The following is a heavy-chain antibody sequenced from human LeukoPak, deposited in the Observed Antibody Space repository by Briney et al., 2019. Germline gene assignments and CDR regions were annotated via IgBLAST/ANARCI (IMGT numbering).Heavy chain of an antibody. CDR3: ARVLHKRNYDSTTYYGY. J-gene: IGHJ4*02. V-gene: IGHV3-23*01. CDR1: GFTFSSYA. CDR2: ISGSGGST. Sequence: GGSLRLSCAASGFTFSSYAMSWVRQAPGKGLEWVSAISGSGGSTYYADSVKGRFTISRDNSKNTLYLQMNSLRAEDTAVYYCARVLHKRNYDSTTYYGYWGQGTLVTVSS. D-gene: IGHD3-22*01.